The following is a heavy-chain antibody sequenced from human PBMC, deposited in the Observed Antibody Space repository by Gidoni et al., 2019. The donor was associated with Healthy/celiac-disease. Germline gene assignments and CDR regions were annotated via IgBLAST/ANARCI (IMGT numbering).Heavy chain of an antibody. CDR2: FDPEDGET. V-gene: IGHV1-24*01. Sequence: QVQLVQSGAEVQKPGASVKVSCKVSGYTLTELSMHWVRQAPGKGLEWMGGFDPEDGETIYAQKFQGRVTMTEDTSTDTAYMELSSLRSEDTAVYYCATVQDGYRLVRHDYYYGMDVWGQGTTVTVSS. D-gene: IGHD5-18*01. CDR1: GYTLTELS. J-gene: IGHJ6*02. CDR3: ATVQDGYRLVRHDYYYGMDV.